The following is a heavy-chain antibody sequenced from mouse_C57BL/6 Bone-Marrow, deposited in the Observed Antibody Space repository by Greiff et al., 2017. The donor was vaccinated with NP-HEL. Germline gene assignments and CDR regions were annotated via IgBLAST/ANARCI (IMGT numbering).Heavy chain of an antibody. CDR3: AILLNYFDY. D-gene: IGHD1-1*01. CDR2: ISYDGSN. V-gene: IGHV3-6*01. CDR1: GYSITSGYY. J-gene: IGHJ2*01. Sequence: DVKLQESGPGLVKPSQSLSLTCSVTGYSITSGYYWNWIRQFPGNKLEWMGYISYDGSNNYNPSLKNRISITRDTSKNQFFLKLNSVTTEDTATYDCAILLNYFDYWGQGTTLTVSS.